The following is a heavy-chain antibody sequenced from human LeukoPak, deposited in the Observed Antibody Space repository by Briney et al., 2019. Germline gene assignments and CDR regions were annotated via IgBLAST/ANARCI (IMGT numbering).Heavy chain of an antibody. CDR2: ISTSSSYI. Sequence: GGSLRLSCAASGFTFSSYSMNWVRQAPGRGLEWVSSISTSSSYIYYADSVKGRFTISRDNAKNTLYLQMNSLRPEDTAVYYCAKGGASVTRYVDYWGQGTLVTVSS. CDR3: AKGGASVTRYVDY. J-gene: IGHJ4*02. V-gene: IGHV3-21*01. CDR1: GFTFSSYS. D-gene: IGHD4-17*01.